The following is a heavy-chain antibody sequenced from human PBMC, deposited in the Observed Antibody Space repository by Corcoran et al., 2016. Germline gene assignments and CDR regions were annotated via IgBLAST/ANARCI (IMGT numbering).Heavy chain of an antibody. V-gene: IGHV5-51*01. Sequence: EVHLVQSGAEVKKPGESLKIYCKGSGYSFTSYWIGWVRQMPGKGLEWMGIIYPGDSDTRYSPSFQGQVTISADKSISTAYLQWSSLKASDTAMYYCARLPAWGSSLHYYCGMDVWGQGTMVTVSS. D-gene: IGHD3-16*01. CDR2: IYPGDSDT. J-gene: IGHJ6*02. CDR3: ARLPAWGSSLHYYCGMDV. CDR1: GYSFTSYW.